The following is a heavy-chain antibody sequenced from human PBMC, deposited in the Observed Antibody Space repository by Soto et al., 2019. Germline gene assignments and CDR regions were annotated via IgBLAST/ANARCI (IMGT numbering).Heavy chain of an antibody. CDR3: AKDSAYSYGYGYDS. D-gene: IGHD5-18*01. CDR2: ISFDESQK. Sequence: QVQLVESGGSVVQPGRSLRLSCAASGFTFKNFGIHWVRQAPGKGLEWVALISFDESQKYYADSVKGRFTISRDNSKDNVYLQMHSLTAEDSAVYFCAKDSAYSYGYGYDSWGQGTRVTVSP. CDR1: GFTFKNFG. V-gene: IGHV3-30*18. J-gene: IGHJ4*02.